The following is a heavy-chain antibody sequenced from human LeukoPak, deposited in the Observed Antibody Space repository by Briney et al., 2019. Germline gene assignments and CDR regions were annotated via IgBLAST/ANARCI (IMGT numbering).Heavy chain of an antibody. V-gene: IGHV3-23*01. CDR1: GFTFNKYA. CDR3: ARGFRPIDY. J-gene: IGHJ4*02. CDR2: IGGGSGNT. Sequence: PGGSLRLSCAASGFTFNKYAMTWVRQAPGKGLEWVSGIGGGSGNTDYGDSVKGRFTISRDNSMSTLYLQMNSLRAEDTAVYYCARGFRPIDYWGQGTLVTVSS.